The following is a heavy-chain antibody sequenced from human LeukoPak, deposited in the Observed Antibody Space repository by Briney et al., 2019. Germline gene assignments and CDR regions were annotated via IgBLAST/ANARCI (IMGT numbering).Heavy chain of an antibody. CDR2: IYHSGST. Sequence: PSETLSLTCTVSGYSISSGYYWGWIRQPPGKGLEWIGSIYHSGSTYYNPSLKSRVTISIDTSKNQFSLKLSSVTAADTAVYYCAIGFGELLKWWGQGTLVTVSS. D-gene: IGHD3-10*01. CDR3: AIGFGELLKW. V-gene: IGHV4-38-2*02. CDR1: GYSISSGYY. J-gene: IGHJ4*02.